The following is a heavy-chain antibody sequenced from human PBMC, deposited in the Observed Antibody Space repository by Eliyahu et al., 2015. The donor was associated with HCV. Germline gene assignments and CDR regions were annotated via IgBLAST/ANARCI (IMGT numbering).Heavy chain of an antibody. CDR2: IYYSGST. CDR1: GGSISSYY. V-gene: IGHV4-59*01. CDR3: ARSPGYSSGWYDY. D-gene: IGHD6-19*01. Sequence: QVQLQESGPGLVKPSETLSLTCTVSGGSISSYYWSWIRQPPGKGLEWIGYIYYSGSTNYNPSLKSRVTISVDTSKNQFSLKLSSVTAADTAVYYCARSPGYSSGWYDYWGQGTLVTVSS. J-gene: IGHJ4*02.